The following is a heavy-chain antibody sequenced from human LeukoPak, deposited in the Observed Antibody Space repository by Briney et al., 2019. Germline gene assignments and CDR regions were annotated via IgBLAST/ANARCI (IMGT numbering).Heavy chain of an antibody. CDR1: GFTFDDYT. V-gene: IGHV3-9*01. J-gene: IGHJ5*02. D-gene: IGHD2-2*01. CDR2: VSWNSGTI. CDR3: AKGLYCSSSSCPHEDWFDP. Sequence: PGGSLRLSCTASGFTFDDYTMHWVRQVPGKGLEWVSGVSWNSGTIGYADSVKGRFTISRDNAKNSLYLQVNSLRAEDTALYYCAKGLYCSSSSCPHEDWFDPWGPGTLVTVSS.